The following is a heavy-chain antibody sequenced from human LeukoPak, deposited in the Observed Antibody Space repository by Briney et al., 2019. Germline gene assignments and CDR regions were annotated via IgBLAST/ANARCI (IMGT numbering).Heavy chain of an antibody. CDR3: ARDFYDSSGYYFDY. Sequence: QPGGSLRLSCAASGFTFSGYTMSWVRQAPGKGLEWVSAVSAGGDKTHYADSVKGRFTISRDNSKGTLYLQVNSLRAEDTALYYCARDFYDSSGYYFDYWGQGTLVTVSS. D-gene: IGHD3-22*01. CDR2: VSAGGDKT. V-gene: IGHV3-23*01. CDR1: GFTFSGYT. J-gene: IGHJ4*02.